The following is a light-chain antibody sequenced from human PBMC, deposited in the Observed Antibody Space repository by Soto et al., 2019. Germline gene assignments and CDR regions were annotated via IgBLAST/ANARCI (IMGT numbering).Light chain of an antibody. J-gene: IGKJ3*01. CDR1: QSVSSSY. CDR3: QQYDSSLFT. CDR2: GAS. V-gene: IGKV3-20*01. Sequence: EIVLTQSPGTLSLSPGERATLSCRASQSVSSSYLAWYQHKPGQAPRLLIYGASSRATGIPDRFSGSGSGTDFTLTISSLAPEDFAVYYCQQYDSSLFTFGPGTKVDIK.